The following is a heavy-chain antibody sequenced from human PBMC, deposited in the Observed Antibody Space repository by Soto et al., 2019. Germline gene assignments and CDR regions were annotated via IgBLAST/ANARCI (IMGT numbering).Heavy chain of an antibody. CDR3: AHGDPLDFHY. CDR2: IYWNGIE. V-gene: IGHV2-5*01. J-gene: IGHJ4*02. D-gene: IGHD3-10*01. CDR1: GFSLSPSGVA. Sequence: QITLKESGPALVEPTQTLTLTCTFSGFSLSPSGVAVAWIRQPPGKALEWLALIYWNGIERYSPSLKSRLTITKDTSKNQVVLTVTNMDPVDTATYFCAHGDPLDFHYWGQGTLVTVSP.